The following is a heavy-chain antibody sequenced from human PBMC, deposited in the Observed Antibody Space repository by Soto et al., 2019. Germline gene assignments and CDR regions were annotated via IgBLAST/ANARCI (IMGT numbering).Heavy chain of an antibody. CDR1: GFTFSSYG. CDR2: IWYDGSNK. D-gene: IGHD6-19*01. CDR3: ARAQVLWDPPGDIAVVVTLDYYYHYGLDV. J-gene: IGHJ6*02. V-gene: IGHV3-33*01. Sequence: PGGSLRLSCAASGFTFSSYGMHWVRQAPGKGLEWVAVIWYDGSNKYYADSVKGRFTISRDNSKNTLYLQMNSLRAEDTAVYYCARAQVLWDPPGDIAVVVTLDYYYHYGLDVCGQGTTVTGSS.